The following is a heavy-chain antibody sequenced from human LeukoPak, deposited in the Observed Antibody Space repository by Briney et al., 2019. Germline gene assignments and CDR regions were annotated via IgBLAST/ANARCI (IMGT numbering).Heavy chain of an antibody. CDR2: IKQDVSEK. CDR3: ARERAAATPVTRKYCYYMDV. D-gene: IGHD2-15*01. V-gene: IGHV3-7*01. Sequence: GGSLRLSCAASEFTFSSYWMSWVRQAPGKGLECVANIKQDVSEKYYVDSVKGRFTISRDNARNSLYLQMNSLRAEDTAVYYCARERAAATPVTRKYCYYMDVWGKGTTVTVSS. J-gene: IGHJ6*03. CDR1: EFTFSSYW.